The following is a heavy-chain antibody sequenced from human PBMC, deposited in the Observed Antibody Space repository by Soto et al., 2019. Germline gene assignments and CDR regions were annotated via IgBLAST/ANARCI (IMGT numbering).Heavy chain of an antibody. CDR3: AREAGSGSYYPFDY. Sequence: QVHLVQSGAEVKKPGASVKVSCKSSGYTFVNYAICWVRQAPGQGLEWMGCISAYNGNTDYAQKLHGRVTMTTDTSTPTAYMELRSLISDDTAVYFCAREAGSGSYYPFDYWGQGTLVTVSS. CDR1: GYTFVNYA. D-gene: IGHD3-10*01. V-gene: IGHV1-18*01. J-gene: IGHJ4*02. CDR2: ISAYNGNT.